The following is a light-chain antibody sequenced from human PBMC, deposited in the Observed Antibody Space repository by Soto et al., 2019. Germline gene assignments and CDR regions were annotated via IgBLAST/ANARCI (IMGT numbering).Light chain of an antibody. CDR2: EVS. J-gene: IGLJ1*01. V-gene: IGLV2-8*01. Sequence: QSALTQPPSASGSPGQSVTISCTGTSSDVGGYNYVSWYRQHPGKAPKPMIYEVSKRPSGVPDRFSGSKSGNTASLTVSGLQPEDEADYYCSSYAGSNKSVFGTGTKVTVL. CDR1: SSDVGGYNY. CDR3: SSYAGSNKSV.